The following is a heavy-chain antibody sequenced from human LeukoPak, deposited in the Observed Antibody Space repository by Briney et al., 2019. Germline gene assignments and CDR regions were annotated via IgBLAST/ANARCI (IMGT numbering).Heavy chain of an antibody. CDR1: GFTFTNYG. CDR2: ISAYNGDT. J-gene: IGHJ5*02. Sequence: GASVKVSYKASGFTFTNYGISWVRQAPGQGLEWMGWISAYNGDTKYAQKFQGRVTMTTDTPTSTAYMELWSLRSDDTAVYYCARDPSNTSGWKTWFDPWGQGTLVTVSS. D-gene: IGHD6-19*01. V-gene: IGHV1-18*01. CDR3: ARDPSNTSGWKTWFDP.